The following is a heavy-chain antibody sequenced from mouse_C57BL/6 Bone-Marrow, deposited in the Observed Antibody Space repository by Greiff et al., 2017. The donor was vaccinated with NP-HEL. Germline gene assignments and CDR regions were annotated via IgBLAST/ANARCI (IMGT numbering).Heavy chain of an antibody. CDR1: GFTFSSYA. Sequence: EVHLVESGGGLVKPGGSLKLSCAASGFTFSSYAMSWVRQTPEKRLEWVATISDGGSYTYYPDNVKGRFTISRDNAKNNLYLQMSHLKSEDTAMYYCARAPLRGFAYWGQGTLVTVSA. CDR2: ISDGGSYT. J-gene: IGHJ3*01. D-gene: IGHD1-1*01. CDR3: ARAPLRGFAY. V-gene: IGHV5-4*01.